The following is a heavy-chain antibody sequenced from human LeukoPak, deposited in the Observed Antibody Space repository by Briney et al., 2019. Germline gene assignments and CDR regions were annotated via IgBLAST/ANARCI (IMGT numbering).Heavy chain of an antibody. CDR1: GYTFTSYY. CDR3: ARSGWGWSYYYYYYMDV. V-gene: IGHV1-46*01. J-gene: IGHJ6*03. Sequence: ASVKVSCKASGYTFTSYYMHWVRQAPGQGHEWMGIINPSGGSTSYAQKFQGRVTMTRDMSTSTVYMELSSLRSEDTAVYYCARSGWGWSYYYYYYMDVWGKGTTVTVSS. D-gene: IGHD3-3*01. CDR2: INPSGGST.